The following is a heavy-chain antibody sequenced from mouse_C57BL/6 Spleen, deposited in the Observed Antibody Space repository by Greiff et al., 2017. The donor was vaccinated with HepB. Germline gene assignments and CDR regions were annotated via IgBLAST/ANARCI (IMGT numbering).Heavy chain of an antibody. Sequence: EVQGVESGGGLVQPGGSLSLSCAASGFTFTDYYMSWVRQPPGKALEWLGFIRNKANGYTTEYSASVKGRFTISRDNSQSILYLQMNALRAEDSATYYCARYPYDYDDAMDYWGQGTSVTVSS. V-gene: IGHV7-3*01. D-gene: IGHD2-4*01. CDR1: GFTFTDYY. J-gene: IGHJ4*01. CDR2: IRNKANGYTT. CDR3: ARYPYDYDDAMDY.